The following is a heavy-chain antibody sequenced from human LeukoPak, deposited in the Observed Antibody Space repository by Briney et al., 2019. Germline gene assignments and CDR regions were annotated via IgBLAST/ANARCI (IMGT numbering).Heavy chain of an antibody. D-gene: IGHD2-21*01. CDR2: INPKSGDT. V-gene: IGHV1-2*02. CDR1: GNSFTDYF. J-gene: IGHJ4*02. CDR3: ARLAVAVVISTWDY. Sequence: ASVKDSCKASGNSFTDYFMHWVRQSPGQGLEWMGWINPKSGDTKYPQKFQGRVTMTRDTAISTVYMELNRLGSDDTAVYYCARLAVAVVISTWDYWGQGTLVTVSS.